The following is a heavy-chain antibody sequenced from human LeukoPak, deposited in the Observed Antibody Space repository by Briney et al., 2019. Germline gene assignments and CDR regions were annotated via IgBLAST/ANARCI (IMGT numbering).Heavy chain of an antibody. V-gene: IGHV1-18*01. CDR1: GYSFTSYG. J-gene: IGHJ5*02. Sequence: ASVKVSCKASGYSFTSYGISWVRQAPGQGLEWMGWISAYNGNTNYAQKFQGRVTMTTDTSTSTAYMELRSLRSDDTAVYYCARDLGQLADSLIGHWGQGTLVTVSS. D-gene: IGHD6-13*01. CDR3: ARDLGQLADSLIGH. CDR2: ISAYNGNT.